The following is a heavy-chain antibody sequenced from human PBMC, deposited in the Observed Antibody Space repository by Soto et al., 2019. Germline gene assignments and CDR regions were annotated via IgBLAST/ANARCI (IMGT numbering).Heavy chain of an antibody. CDR3: TRDQPVLLWFGELSTSYYYYGMDV. Sequence: GGSLRLSCTASGFTFGDYAMSWFRQAPGKGLEWVGFIRSKAYGGTTEYAASVEGRFTISRDDSKSIAYLQMNSLKTEDTAVYYCTRDQPVLLWFGELSTSYYYYGMDVWGQGTTVTVSS. D-gene: IGHD3-10*01. CDR1: GFTFGDYA. J-gene: IGHJ6*02. CDR2: IRSKAYGGTT. V-gene: IGHV3-49*03.